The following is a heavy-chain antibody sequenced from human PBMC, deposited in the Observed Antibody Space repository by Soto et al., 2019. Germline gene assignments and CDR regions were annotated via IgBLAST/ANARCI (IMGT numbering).Heavy chain of an antibody. CDR1: GFSLSTRGVG. J-gene: IGHJ4*02. Sequence: QITLKESGPTLVKPTQTLTLTCSFSGFSLSTRGVGVGWIRQPPGKALEWLALLYWDDDKRYSPSLKSSLTITKDTSKNQVVLTMTNMDPVDTAIYYCAHSSYYYDSTGYALWFDYWGQGTLVTVSS. CDR2: LYWDDDK. CDR3: AHSSYYYDSTGYALWFDY. D-gene: IGHD3-22*01. V-gene: IGHV2-5*02.